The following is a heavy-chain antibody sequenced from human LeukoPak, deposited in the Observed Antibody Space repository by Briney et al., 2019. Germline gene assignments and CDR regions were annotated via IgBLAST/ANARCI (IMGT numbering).Heavy chain of an antibody. CDR2: INQDGSEQ. CDR3: ARDRYGEPFDY. D-gene: IGHD4-17*01. CDR1: GFTFSRYR. Sequence: GGSLRLSCAASGFTFSRYRMSWVRQAPGKGLEWVASINQDGSEQYYVDSVKGRFTISRDNTKSSLFLQMNTLRAEDTAVYYCARDRYGEPFDYWGQGTLVIVSS. J-gene: IGHJ4*02. V-gene: IGHV3-7*04.